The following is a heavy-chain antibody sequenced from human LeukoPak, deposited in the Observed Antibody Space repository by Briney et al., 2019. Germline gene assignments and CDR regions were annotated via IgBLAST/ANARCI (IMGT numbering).Heavy chain of an antibody. D-gene: IGHD3-10*01. CDR1: GLTFSQYC. J-gene: IGHJ6*03. CDR3: ARSGRGVDSFYFYMDV. Sequence: PGGSLRLSCAASGLTFSQYCMSWVRQAPGKGLEWVANIKHDGSEKQDGSEKNYVDSVKGRFTISRDNAKNSLYLQMNSPRAEDTAVYYCARSGRGVDSFYFYMDVWGKGTTVTVSS. CDR2: IKHDGSEKQDGSEK. V-gene: IGHV3-7*01.